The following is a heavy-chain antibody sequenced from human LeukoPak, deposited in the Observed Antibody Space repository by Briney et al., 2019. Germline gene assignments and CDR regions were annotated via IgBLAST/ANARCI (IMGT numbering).Heavy chain of an antibody. CDR2: IYSGGST. Sequence: GGFLRLSCAASGFTFSSYAMSWVRQAPGKGLEWVSVIYSGGSTYYADSVKGRFTISRDNSKNTLYLQMNSLRAEDTAVYYCARGGESQSSRYVEYYYGMDVWGQGTTVTVSS. D-gene: IGHD6-13*01. CDR3: ARGGESQSSRYVEYYYGMDV. CDR1: GFTFSSYA. V-gene: IGHV3-66*01. J-gene: IGHJ6*02.